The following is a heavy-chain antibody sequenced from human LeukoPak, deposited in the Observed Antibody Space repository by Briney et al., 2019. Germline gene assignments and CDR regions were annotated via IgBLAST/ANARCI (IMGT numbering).Heavy chain of an antibody. J-gene: IGHJ4*02. CDR1: GFTFSSYQ. V-gene: IGHV3-48*03. CDR3: PRGRMGGGFDE. D-gene: IGHD3-16*01. CDR2: VNSTGSPT. Sequence: GGSLRLSCAASGFTFSSYQMNWVRQAPGKGLEWVSYVNSTGSPTYYADSVKGRFTISRDNAKNSLYLQMNSLRVEDTAIYYCPRGRMGGGFDEWGQGTLVTVSS.